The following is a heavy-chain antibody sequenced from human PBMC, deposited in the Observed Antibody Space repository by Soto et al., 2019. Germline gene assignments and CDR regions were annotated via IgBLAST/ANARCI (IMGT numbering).Heavy chain of an antibody. CDR3: ASNYGGNSAYYYGMDV. J-gene: IGHJ6*02. CDR2: IYYSGST. V-gene: IGHV4-59*01. Sequence: QVRLQESGPGLVKPSETLSLTCTVSGGSISSYYWSWIRQPPGKGLEWIGYIYYSGSTNYNPSLKSRVTISVDTSKNQCSLKLSSVTAADTAVYYCASNYGGNSAYYYGMDVWGQGTTVTVSS. D-gene: IGHD4-17*01. CDR1: GGSISSYY.